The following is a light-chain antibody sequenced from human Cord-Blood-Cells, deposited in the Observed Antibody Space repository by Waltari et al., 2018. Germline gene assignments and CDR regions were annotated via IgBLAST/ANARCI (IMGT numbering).Light chain of an antibody. V-gene: IGKV4-1*01. J-gene: IGKJ5*01. CDR3: QQYYSTPIT. CDR2: WAS. CDR1: QSVLYSSNNKNY. Sequence: DIVMTQSPDSLAVSLGERATINCKSSQSVLYSSNNKNYSAWYQQKQGQPPKLLIYWASTRESGVPDRFSGGGSGTDFTLTISSLQAEDVAVYYCQQYYSTPITFGQGTRLEIK.